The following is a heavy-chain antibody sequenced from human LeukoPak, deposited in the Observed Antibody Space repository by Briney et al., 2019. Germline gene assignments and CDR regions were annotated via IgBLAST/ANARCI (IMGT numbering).Heavy chain of an antibody. D-gene: IGHD4/OR15-4a*01. CDR2: INHSGST. CDR1: GGSFSGYY. V-gene: IGHV4-34*01. CDR3: ARRPTNYGTDY. Sequence: PSETLSLTCAVYGGSFSGYYWSWIRQPPGKGLEWIGEINHSGSTNYNPSLKSRVTISVDTSKNQFSLKLSSVTATDTAVYYCARRPTNYGTDYWGRGTLVTVSS. J-gene: IGHJ4*02.